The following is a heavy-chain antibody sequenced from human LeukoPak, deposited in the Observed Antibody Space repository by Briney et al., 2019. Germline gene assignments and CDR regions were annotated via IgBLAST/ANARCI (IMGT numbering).Heavy chain of an antibody. V-gene: IGHV4-38-2*01. J-gene: IGHJ4*02. D-gene: IGHD3-22*01. CDR2: IYHSGST. Sequence: SETLSLTCAVSGYSISSGYYWGWIRQPPGKGLEWIGSIYHSGSTYYNPSLKSRVTISVDTSKNQFSLKLSSVTAADTAVYYCASSYTMIVLVDYWGQGTLVTVSS. CDR3: ASSYTMIVLVDY. CDR1: GYSISSGYY.